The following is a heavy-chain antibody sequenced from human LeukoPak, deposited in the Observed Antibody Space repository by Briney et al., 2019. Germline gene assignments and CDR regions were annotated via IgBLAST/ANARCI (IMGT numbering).Heavy chain of an antibody. CDR3: AKETLNTGWFDP. J-gene: IGHJ5*02. CDR2: INPSGDGT. CDR1: GHTFTTYY. Sequence: ASVKVSCKASGHTFTTYYVHLARQAPGQGLEWMGVINPSGDGTNYPQRFQGRVTLTRDTSTSTVYMELSSLRSEDTAIYYCAKETLNTGWFDPWGQGTLVTVSS. D-gene: IGHD1-14*01. V-gene: IGHV1-46*01.